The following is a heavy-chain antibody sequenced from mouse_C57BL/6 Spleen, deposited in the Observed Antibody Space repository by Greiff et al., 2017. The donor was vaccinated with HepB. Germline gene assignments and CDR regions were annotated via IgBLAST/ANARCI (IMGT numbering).Heavy chain of an antibody. Sequence: EVQRVESGGGLVQPGGSLSLSCAASGFTFTAYYMSWVRQPPGKALEWLGFIRNKANGYTTEYSASVTVLFTISIDNSQSILYLQMTALRAEDSATYYGARCLWGTAGPFDYWGQGTTFTVSS. J-gene: IGHJ2*01. CDR3: ARCLWGTAGPFDY. V-gene: IGHV7-3*01. CDR1: GFTFTAYY. D-gene: IGHD6-1*01. CDR2: IRNKANGYTT.